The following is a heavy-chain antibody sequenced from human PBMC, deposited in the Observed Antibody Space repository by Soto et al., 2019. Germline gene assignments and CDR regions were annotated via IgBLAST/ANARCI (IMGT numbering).Heavy chain of an antibody. V-gene: IGHV5-51*01. Sequence: GESLKISCNGSGYSFTIYCIGLVRQMPGKGLEWMGIIYPGDSDTRYSPSFQGQVTISADKSISTAYLQWSSLKASDTAMYYCAASIFGVVPPDYWGQGTLVTVSS. J-gene: IGHJ4*02. CDR1: GYSFTIYC. D-gene: IGHD3-3*01. CDR2: IYPGDSDT. CDR3: AASIFGVVPPDY.